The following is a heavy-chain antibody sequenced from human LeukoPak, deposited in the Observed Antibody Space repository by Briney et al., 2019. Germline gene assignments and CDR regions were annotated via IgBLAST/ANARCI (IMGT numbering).Heavy chain of an antibody. CDR2: IRYDGSHK. Sequence: PGGSLRLSCEASGFIFNNYGMHWVRQAPGKGLEWVAFIRYDGSHKSYADSVKGRFTVSRDNSKYTLYLQMNSLRAEDTAVYYCAKDSKYSSSWSNAFDIWGQGTMVTVSS. D-gene: IGHD6-13*01. CDR3: AKDSKYSSSWSNAFDI. CDR1: GFIFNNYG. J-gene: IGHJ3*02. V-gene: IGHV3-30*02.